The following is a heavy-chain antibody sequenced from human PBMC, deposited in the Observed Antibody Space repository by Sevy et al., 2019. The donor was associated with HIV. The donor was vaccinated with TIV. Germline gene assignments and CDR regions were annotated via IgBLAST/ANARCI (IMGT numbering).Heavy chain of an antibody. Sequence: ASVKVYCKTSGYTFTSYGICWVRQAPGQGLEWMGWISAYNGNTNYAQKLQGRVTMTTDTSTSTAYMELRSLRSDDTVVYYCARDLGGYGGNSIDYRGQGTLVTVSS. J-gene: IGHJ4*02. D-gene: IGHD2-21*02. CDR2: ISAYNGNT. CDR3: ARDLGGYGGNSIDY. V-gene: IGHV1-18*01. CDR1: GYTFTSYG.